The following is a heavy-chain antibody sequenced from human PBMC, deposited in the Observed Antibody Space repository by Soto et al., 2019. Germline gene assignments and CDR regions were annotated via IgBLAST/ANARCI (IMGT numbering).Heavy chain of an antibody. J-gene: IGHJ4*02. CDR1: GGSINSNNYY. Sequence: SETLSLTCTVSGGSINSNNYYWSWIRQPPGKGLAWIASIYYDGSTYYNPSLKSRVTISIDTSKNQFSLRLRSVTAADTAIYYCAKVVVAATRHTDFDSWGQGTLVTVSS. V-gene: IGHV4-39*01. CDR3: AKVVVAATRHTDFDS. D-gene: IGHD2-15*01. CDR2: IYYDGST.